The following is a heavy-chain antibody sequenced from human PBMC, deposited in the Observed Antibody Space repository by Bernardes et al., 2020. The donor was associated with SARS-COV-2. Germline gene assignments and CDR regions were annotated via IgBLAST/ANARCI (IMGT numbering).Heavy chain of an antibody. D-gene: IGHD1-26*01. CDR2: MSYSGST. Sequence: SETLSLTFTVSGASISSTDYFWGWLLQPPGKGLEWIGSMSYSGSTYYNPSLKSRVTVSVDTSKNQFSLKLSSVTAADTAVYYCARHGEWELLWPFDYWGQGTLVTVSS. V-gene: IGHV4-39*01. CDR1: GASISSTDYF. CDR3: ARHGEWELLWPFDY. J-gene: IGHJ4*02.